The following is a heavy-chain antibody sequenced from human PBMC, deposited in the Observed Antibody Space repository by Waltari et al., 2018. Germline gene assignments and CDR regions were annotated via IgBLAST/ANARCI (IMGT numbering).Heavy chain of an antibody. Sequence: QLQLQESGPGLVKPSETLSLTCTVSGGSISSSSYYWGWIRQPPGKGLEWIGSIYYSGSTYHNPSLKGRVTISVDTSKNQFALKLSSVTAADTDVYYCANAGYSSSWENWFDPWGQGTLVTVSS. D-gene: IGHD6-13*01. CDR1: GGSISSSSYY. CDR3: ANAGYSSSWENWFDP. J-gene: IGHJ5*02. V-gene: IGHV4-39*07. CDR2: IYYSGST.